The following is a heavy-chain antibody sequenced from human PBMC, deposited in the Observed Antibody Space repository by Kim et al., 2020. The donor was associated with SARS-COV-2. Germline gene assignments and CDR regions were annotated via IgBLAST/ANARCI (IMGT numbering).Heavy chain of an antibody. CDR3: ARDLIPNNWNDVYYYYGMDV. CDR1: GDSVSSNSAA. Sequence: SQTLSLTCAISGDSVSSNSAAWNWIRQSPSRGLEWLGRTYYRSKWYNDYAVSVKSRITINPDTSKNQFSLQLNSVTPEDTAVYYCARDLIPNNWNDVYYYYGMDVWGQGTTVTVSS. J-gene: IGHJ6*02. V-gene: IGHV6-1*01. D-gene: IGHD1-1*01. CDR2: TYYRSKWYN.